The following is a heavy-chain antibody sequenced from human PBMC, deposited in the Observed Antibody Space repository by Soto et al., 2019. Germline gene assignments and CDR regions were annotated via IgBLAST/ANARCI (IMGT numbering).Heavy chain of an antibody. CDR2: IYYSGST. J-gene: IGHJ2*01. Sequence: QVQLRESGPGLVKSSQTLSLTCTVSGGSISSGGYYWSWIRQHPGKGLEWIGYIYYSGSTYYNPSLKSRVTISVDTSKNQFSLKLSSVTAADTAVYYCARELAAAGPAGYFDLWGRGTLVTVSS. CDR1: GGSISSGGYY. V-gene: IGHV4-31*03. CDR3: ARELAAAGPAGYFDL. D-gene: IGHD6-13*01.